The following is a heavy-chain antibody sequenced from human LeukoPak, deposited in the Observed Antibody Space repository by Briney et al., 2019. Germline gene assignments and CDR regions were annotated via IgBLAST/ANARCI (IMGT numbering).Heavy chain of an antibody. CDR3: ARGILAAAGHHGLYYYYYMDV. J-gene: IGHJ6*03. Sequence: GGSLRLSCAASGFTFSSYGMHWVRQAPGKGLEWVAFIRYDGSNKYYADSVKGRFTISRDNSKNTLYLQMNSLRAEDTAVYYCARGILAAAGHHGLYYYYYMDVWGKGTTVTVSS. D-gene: IGHD6-13*01. CDR1: GFTFSSYG. CDR2: IRYDGSNK. V-gene: IGHV3-30*02.